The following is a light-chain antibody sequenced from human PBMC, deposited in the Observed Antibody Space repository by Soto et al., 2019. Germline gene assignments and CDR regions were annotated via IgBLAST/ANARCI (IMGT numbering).Light chain of an antibody. CDR1: SSNIGSNY. CDR2: RNN. V-gene: IGLV1-47*01. J-gene: IGLJ2*01. Sequence: QSVLTQPRSASGTPWQRVTISCSGSSSNIGSNYVYWYQQLPGTAPKLLIYRNNQRPSGVPDRFSGSKSGTSASLAISGLRSEDEADYYCAAWDDSLSGVVFGGGTKVTVL. CDR3: AAWDDSLSGVV.